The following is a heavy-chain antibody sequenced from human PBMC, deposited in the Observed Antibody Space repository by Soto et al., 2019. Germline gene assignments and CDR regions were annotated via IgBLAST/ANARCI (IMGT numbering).Heavy chain of an antibody. Sequence: GESVKISCKGSGYSFTIYWIGWVRQMPGKGLEWMGIIYPGDSDTRYSPSFQGQVTISADKSISTAYLQWSSLKASDTAMYYCARTAYYYDSSGYYYVGYFDYWGQGTLVTVSS. V-gene: IGHV5-51*01. CDR1: GYSFTIYW. CDR2: IYPGDSDT. J-gene: IGHJ4*02. CDR3: ARTAYYYDSSGYYYVGYFDY. D-gene: IGHD3-22*01.